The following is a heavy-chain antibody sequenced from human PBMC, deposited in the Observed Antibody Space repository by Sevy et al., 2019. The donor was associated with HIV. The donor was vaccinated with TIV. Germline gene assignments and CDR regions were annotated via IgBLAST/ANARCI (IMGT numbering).Heavy chain of an antibody. J-gene: IGHJ3*01. CDR2: IVPSFDLS. D-gene: IGHD6-13*01. Sequence: ASVKVSCKASGVTFSGYAINWVRQTPGQGLEWMGWIVPSFDLSKYAQKFQGRVTFTAEESTDTASMKLSSLRSDDTAVYYCARPQRPSGYSSSGDAFDVWGQGTMVTVSS. CDR1: GVTFSGYA. V-gene: IGHV1-69*13. CDR3: ARPQRPSGYSSSGDAFDV.